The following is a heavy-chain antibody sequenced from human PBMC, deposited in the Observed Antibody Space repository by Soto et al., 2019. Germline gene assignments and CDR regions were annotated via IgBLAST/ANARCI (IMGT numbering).Heavy chain of an antibody. V-gene: IGHV3-33*01. D-gene: IGHD2-8*01. CDR2: IGYDGSNK. CDR3: ARVPAVYANYYYCGMGD. Sequence: GGSLRLSCAASGFTFSSCGRHWVRRAPGKGRVWVAVIGYDGSNKYYADSVKGRFTISRDNSKNTLYLQMNSLRAEDTAVYYCARVPAVYANYYYCGMGDWGQGTPVT. CDR1: GFTFSSCG. J-gene: IGHJ6*02.